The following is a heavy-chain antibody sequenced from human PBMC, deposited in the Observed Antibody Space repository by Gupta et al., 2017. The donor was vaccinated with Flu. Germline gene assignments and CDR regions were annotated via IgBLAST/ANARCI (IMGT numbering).Heavy chain of an antibody. D-gene: IGHD1-1*01. Sequence: EVQLVESGGGLVQPGGSLRLSCAASGFSFRSYEMTWVRQAPGKGLEWVSYISNSGGTTYHADSGRGRFTISRDNAKDSLYLQMTSLRVDDTGVYYCARVDDGRHWRFDHWGQGTLVTVSS. CDR3: ARVDDGRHWRFDH. CDR1: GFSFRSYE. J-gene: IGHJ4*02. CDR2: ISNSGGTT. V-gene: IGHV3-48*03.